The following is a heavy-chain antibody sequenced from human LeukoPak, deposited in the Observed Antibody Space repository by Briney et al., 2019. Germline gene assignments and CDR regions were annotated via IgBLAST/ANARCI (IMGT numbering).Heavy chain of an antibody. V-gene: IGHV4-39*01. CDR2: IYYSGST. J-gene: IGHJ4*02. D-gene: IGHD4-17*01. CDR1: GGSISSSSYY. CDR3: ARYYNDYGNN. Sequence: SETLSLTCTVSGGSISSSSYYWGWIRQPPGMGLEWIGSIYYSGSTYYNPSLKSRVTISVDTSKNQFSLKLSSVTAADTAVYYCARYYNDYGNNWGQGTLVTVSS.